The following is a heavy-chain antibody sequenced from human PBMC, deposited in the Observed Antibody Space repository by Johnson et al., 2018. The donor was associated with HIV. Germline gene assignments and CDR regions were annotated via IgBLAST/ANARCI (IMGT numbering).Heavy chain of an antibody. CDR2: ISYDGSNK. V-gene: IGHV3-30*03. D-gene: IGHD3-3*01. Sequence: QMLLVESGGGLVKPGGSLRLSCAASGFSFSDYYMTWIRQAPGKGLEWVAVISYDGSNKYYADSVKGRFTISRDNSKNTLYLQMNSLRAEDTAVDYCARDQSSRKALEIGGEGTMVTVSA. CDR1: GFSFSDYY. CDR3: ARDQSSRKALEI. J-gene: IGHJ3*02.